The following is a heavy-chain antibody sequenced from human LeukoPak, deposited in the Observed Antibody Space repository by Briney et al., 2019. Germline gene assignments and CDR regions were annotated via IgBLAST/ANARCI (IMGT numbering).Heavy chain of an antibody. CDR1: GFTFSSYA. V-gene: IGHV3-30*04. CDR3: ARDPTKSNTYCSGGSCYSSLPDY. D-gene: IGHD2-15*01. CDR2: ISYDGSNK. Sequence: AGGSLRLSCAASGFTFSSYAMHWVRQAPGKGLEWVAVISYDGSNKYYADSVKGRFTISRDNSKNTLYLQMNSLRAEDTAVYYCARDPTKSNTYCSGGSCYSSLPDYWGQGTLVTVSS. J-gene: IGHJ4*02.